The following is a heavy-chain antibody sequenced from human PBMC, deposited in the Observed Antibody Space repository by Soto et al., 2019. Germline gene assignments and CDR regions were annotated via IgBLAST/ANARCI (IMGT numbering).Heavy chain of an antibody. J-gene: IGHJ4*02. CDR2: IDWDDDK. D-gene: IGHD2-15*01. CDR1: GFSLSTSGMC. V-gene: IGHV2-70*11. CDR3: ARIPGGSCYDVDY. Sequence: SGPTLVNPTQTLTLTCTFSGFSLSTSGMCVSWIRQPPGKALEWLARIDWDDDKCYSTSLDTRLTISKDTSKNQVVLTMTNMEPVDTATYYCARIPGGSCYDVDYWGQGILVTVSS.